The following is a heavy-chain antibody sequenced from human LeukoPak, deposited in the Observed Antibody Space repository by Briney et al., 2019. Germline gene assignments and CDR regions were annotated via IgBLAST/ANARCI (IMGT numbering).Heavy chain of an antibody. CDR2: IRSKGYGGTT. CDR1: GFTFGDYA. D-gene: IGHD3-3*01. V-gene: IGHV3-49*04. Sequence: GRSLRLSCTASGFTFGDYAMSWVRQAPGKGLEWVGLIRSKGYGGTTEYAASVKGRFTISRDNAKNTLYLQMNSLRAEDTAVYYCARDPPYVLRFLEHAVGDAFDIWGQGTMVTVSS. CDR3: ARDPPYVLRFLEHAVGDAFDI. J-gene: IGHJ3*02.